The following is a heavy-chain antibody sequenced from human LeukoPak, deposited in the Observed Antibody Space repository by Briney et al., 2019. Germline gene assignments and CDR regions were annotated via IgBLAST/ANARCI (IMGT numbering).Heavy chain of an antibody. CDR1: GYTFTDYY. J-gene: IGHJ3*01. V-gene: IGHV1-2*02. CDR3: ARDGVAGSSDAFDL. D-gene: IGHD6-19*01. Sequence: ASVKVSCKASGYTFTDYYIHWVRQAPGQGLEWMTYIDPNSGGPHYAQKFQGRVTMTTDTSISTAYMELNWLTSDDTAVYYRARDGVAGSSDAFDLWGQGTMVTVSS. CDR2: IDPNSGGP.